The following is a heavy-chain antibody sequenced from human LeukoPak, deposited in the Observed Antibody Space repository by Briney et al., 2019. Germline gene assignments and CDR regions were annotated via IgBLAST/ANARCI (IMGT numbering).Heavy chain of an antibody. V-gene: IGHV4-59*08. CDR3: ARGARAGYNLEPFDY. CDR2: IYYSGST. J-gene: IGHJ4*02. Sequence: SETLSLTCTVSGGSISSYYWSWVRQPPGKGLEWIGYIYYSGSTKYNPSLKSRVTISVDTSKNQFSLKLSSVTAADTAVYYCARGARAGYNLEPFDYWGQGTLVTVSS. D-gene: IGHD5-24*01. CDR1: GGSISSYY.